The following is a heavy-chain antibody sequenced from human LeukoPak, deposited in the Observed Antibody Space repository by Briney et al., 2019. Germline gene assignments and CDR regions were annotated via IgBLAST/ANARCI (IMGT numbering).Heavy chain of an antibody. Sequence: SGGSLRLSCAASGFTVSSNYMSWVRQAPGKGLEWVSVIYSGGSTYYADSVKGRFTISRDNSKNTLYLQMNSLRAEDTAVYYCARDLRVRGSVPIFDAFDIWGQGTMVTVSS. D-gene: IGHD3-10*01. CDR3: ARDLRVRGSVPIFDAFDI. J-gene: IGHJ3*02. CDR2: IYSGGST. V-gene: IGHV3-53*01. CDR1: GFTVSSNY.